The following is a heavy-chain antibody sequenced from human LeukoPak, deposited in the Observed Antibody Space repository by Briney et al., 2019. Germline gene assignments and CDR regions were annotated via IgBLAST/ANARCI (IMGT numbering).Heavy chain of an antibody. CDR1: GGSISSSSYY. V-gene: IGHV4-39*01. Sequence: SETLSLTCTVSGGSISSSSYYWGWIRQPPGKGLEWIGSIYYSGSTYYNPSLKSRVTISVDTSKNQFSLKLSSVTAADTAVYYCARTARYFDYWGQGTLVTVSS. CDR2: IYYSGST. J-gene: IGHJ4*02. CDR3: ARTARYFDY.